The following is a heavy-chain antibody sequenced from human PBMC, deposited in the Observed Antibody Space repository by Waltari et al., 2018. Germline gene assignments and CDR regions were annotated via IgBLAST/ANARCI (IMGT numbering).Heavy chain of an antibody. J-gene: IGHJ4*02. CDR1: GFTFSGSW. D-gene: IGHD1-26*01. V-gene: IGHV3-7*01. Sequence: EVRLVESGGGLVQPGGSLRLSCAASGFTFSGSWMSWVRQAPGKWRGGVANIKEDGSVKNHVDSVKGRLTISRDNAKNSLYLQMNSLRVEDTAVYYCARDRGSGATDYWGQGTLVTVSS. CDR2: IKEDGSVK. CDR3: ARDRGSGATDY.